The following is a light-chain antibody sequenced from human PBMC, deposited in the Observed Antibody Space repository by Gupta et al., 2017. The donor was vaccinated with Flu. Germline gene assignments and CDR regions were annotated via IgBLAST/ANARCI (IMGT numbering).Light chain of an antibody. CDR1: SLRKYY. Sequence: SSELTQDPAVSVALGQTVRITCQGDSLRKYYVSWYQQKPGEAPMVVMYGKNKRPSGIPERFSGSTSGDTASLIIXGXQAEDEXDYYCDSRDSSGKQLLFGGGTKVT. CDR2: GKN. J-gene: IGLJ3*02. CDR3: DSRDSSGKQLL. V-gene: IGLV3-19*01.